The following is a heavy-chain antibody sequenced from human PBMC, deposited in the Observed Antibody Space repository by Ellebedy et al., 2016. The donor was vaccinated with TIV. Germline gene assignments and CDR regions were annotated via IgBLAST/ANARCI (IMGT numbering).Heavy chain of an antibody. Sequence: ASVKVSXXASGYRFTSFYSVWVRQAHGQGLEWMGIINPSDGSTTYPQKFQGRVAMTRDTATSTVYMELSSLRSGDTAVYYCAGGIVVPAVPKWGGFYFDSWGQGTLVTVSS. D-gene: IGHD2-2*01. CDR3: AGGIVVPAVPKWGGFYFDS. J-gene: IGHJ4*02. V-gene: IGHV1-46*01. CDR1: GYRFTSFY. CDR2: INPSDGST.